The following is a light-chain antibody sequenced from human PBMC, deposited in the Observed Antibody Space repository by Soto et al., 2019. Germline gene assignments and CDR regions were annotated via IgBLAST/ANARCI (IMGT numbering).Light chain of an antibody. V-gene: IGKV1-5*03. CDR3: LQYKSYSHWT. J-gene: IGKJ1*01. Sequence: DIQMTQSPSSLSASLVDRVSITXLSSQSISNHLNWYQQKPGTTPKLLIHQASSLESGVPSRFRGSGYGTDFTLTINNLQSDDFATYYCLQYKSYSHWTFGQGTKVDIK. CDR1: QSISNH. CDR2: QAS.